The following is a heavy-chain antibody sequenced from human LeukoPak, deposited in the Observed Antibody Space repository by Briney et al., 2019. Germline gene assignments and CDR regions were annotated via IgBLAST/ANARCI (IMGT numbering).Heavy chain of an antibody. CDR1: GFTFSSYW. Sequence: PGGSLRLSCAASGFTFSSYWMSWVRQAPGKGLEWVANIKQGGSEKYYVDSVRGRFTISRDNAKNSLYLQMNSLRAEDTAVYYCAGGGGCSGGSCYSTTPYYYYGMDVWGQGTTVTVSS. V-gene: IGHV3-7*01. D-gene: IGHD2-15*01. CDR3: AGGGGCSGGSCYSTTPYYYYGMDV. J-gene: IGHJ6*02. CDR2: IKQGGSEK.